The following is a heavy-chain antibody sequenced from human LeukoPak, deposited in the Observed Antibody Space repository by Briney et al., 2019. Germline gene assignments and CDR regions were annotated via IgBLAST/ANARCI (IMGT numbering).Heavy chain of an antibody. CDR2: ISAHNGDT. CDR1: GYTFTSYG. V-gene: IGHV1-18*01. D-gene: IGHD1-26*01. Sequence: ASVKVSCKASGYTFTSYGISWVRQAPGQGLEWMGWISAHNGDTNYAQKFQGRVSMTTDTSTSTVYMELRSLTSDDTAVYYCARDLKRTVGATTTSDYWGQGTLVTVSS. CDR3: ARDLKRTVGATTTSDY. J-gene: IGHJ4*02.